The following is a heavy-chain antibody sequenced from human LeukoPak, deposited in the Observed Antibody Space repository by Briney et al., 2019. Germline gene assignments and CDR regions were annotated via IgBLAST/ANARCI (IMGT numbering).Heavy chain of an antibody. CDR1: GFTFSSYS. D-gene: IGHD3-3*01. J-gene: IGHJ6*02. CDR3: AGLRSMDV. V-gene: IGHV3-21*01. CDR2: ISSSSSYI. Sequence: GGSLRLSCSASGFTFSSYSMNWVRQAPGKGLEWVSSISSSSSYISYADSVKGRFTISRDSAKNSLYLQMNSLRAEDTAVYYCAGLRSMDVWGQGTTVTVSS.